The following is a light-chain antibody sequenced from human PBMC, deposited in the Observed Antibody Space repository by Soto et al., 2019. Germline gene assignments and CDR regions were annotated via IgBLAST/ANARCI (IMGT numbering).Light chain of an antibody. Sequence: EIVLTQSPGTLSLSPGERATLSCRASQSVSSSYLAWYQQKPGQAPRLLIYGASSRATGIPDRFSGSGSGTDFTLPISRLEPEDFAVYYCQQYGSSGYTFGQGTQLEIQ. V-gene: IGKV3-20*01. J-gene: IGKJ2*01. CDR1: QSVSSSY. CDR3: QQYGSSGYT. CDR2: GAS.